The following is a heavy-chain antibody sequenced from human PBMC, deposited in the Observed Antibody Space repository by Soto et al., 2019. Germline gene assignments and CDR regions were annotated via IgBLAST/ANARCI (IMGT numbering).Heavy chain of an antibody. Sequence: PSETLSLTCTVSGGSISCYYWSWIRQPPGKGLECIGYIYYRGSTNYNPSLKSRVTISVDTSKNQFSLKLCSVTAADTAVYYCARIIGSGSYYKSLFPWGQGTLVTVSS. V-gene: IGHV4-59*01. D-gene: IGHD3-10*01. CDR2: IYYRGST. J-gene: IGHJ5*02. CDR1: GGSISCYY. CDR3: ARIIGSGSYYKSLFP.